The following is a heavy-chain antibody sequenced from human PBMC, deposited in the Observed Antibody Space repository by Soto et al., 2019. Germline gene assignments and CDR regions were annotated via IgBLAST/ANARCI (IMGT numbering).Heavy chain of an antibody. V-gene: IGHV4-31*03. CDR3: ARDSDCSGGSCYSRRGYYYYYGMDV. Sequence: QVQLQESGPGLVKPSQTLSLTCTVSGGSISSGGYYWSWIRQHPGKGLEWIGYIYYSGSTYYNPSRKSRVTISVDTAKNQFSLKLSSVTAADTAVYYCARDSDCSGGSCYSRRGYYYYYGMDVWGQGTTVTVSS. CDR2: IYYSGST. J-gene: IGHJ6*02. D-gene: IGHD2-15*01. CDR1: GGSISSGGYY.